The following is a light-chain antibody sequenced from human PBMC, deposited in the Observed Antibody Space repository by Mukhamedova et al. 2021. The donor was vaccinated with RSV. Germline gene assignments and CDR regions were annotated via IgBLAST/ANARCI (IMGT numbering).Light chain of an antibody. CDR2: DVS. CDR3: SSYTGSSTWV. CDR1: SSDVGGYNY. V-gene: IGLV2-14*04. Sequence: GTSSDVGGYNYVSWYQQHPGKAPKLMIYDVSKRPSGVSNRFSGSKSGNTASLTISGLQAEDEADYYCSSYTGSSTWVFGGGTKLT. J-gene: IGLJ3*02.